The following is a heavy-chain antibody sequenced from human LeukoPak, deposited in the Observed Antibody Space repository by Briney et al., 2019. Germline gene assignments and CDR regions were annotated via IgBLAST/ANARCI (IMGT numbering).Heavy chain of an antibody. CDR3: ARAVSASTVYYFDY. CDR1: GGSISSYY. D-gene: IGHD4-17*01. J-gene: IGHJ4*02. CDR2: IYYSGST. V-gene: IGHV4-59*01. Sequence: SETLSITCTVSGGSISSYYWNWIRQPPGKGLEWIGYIYYSGSTNYNPSLKSRVTISVDTSKNQFSLKLSSVTAADTAVYYCARAVSASTVYYFDYWGQGTLVTVSS.